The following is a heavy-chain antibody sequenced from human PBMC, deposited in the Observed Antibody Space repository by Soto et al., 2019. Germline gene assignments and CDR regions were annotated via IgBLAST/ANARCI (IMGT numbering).Heavy chain of an antibody. CDR3: AKDIAVAGTGWFDP. D-gene: IGHD6-19*01. CDR1: GFTFSSYG. J-gene: IGHJ5*02. CDR2: ISYDGSNK. Sequence: SLRLSCAASGFTFSSYGMHWVRQAPGKGLEWVAVISYDGSNKYYADSVKGRFTISRDNSKNTLYLQMNSLRAEDTAVYYCAKDIAVAGTGWFDPWGQGTLVTVS. V-gene: IGHV3-30*18.